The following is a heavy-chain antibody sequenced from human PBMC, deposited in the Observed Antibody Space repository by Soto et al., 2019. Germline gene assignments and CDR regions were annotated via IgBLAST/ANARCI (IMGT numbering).Heavy chain of an antibody. CDR3: ASGRDSYYDSSGYCIDY. J-gene: IGHJ4*02. Sequence: QVQLVQSGAEVRKPGASVKVSCEASGYTFTSYDIYWVRQATGQGLEWMGWMNPNTGNSGYAQKFQGRVTMTSDTSISTAHMELSSLRSEDTAVYYCASGRDSYYDSSGYCIDYWGQGTLVTVSS. D-gene: IGHD3-22*01. V-gene: IGHV1-8*01. CDR1: GYTFTSYD. CDR2: MNPNTGNS.